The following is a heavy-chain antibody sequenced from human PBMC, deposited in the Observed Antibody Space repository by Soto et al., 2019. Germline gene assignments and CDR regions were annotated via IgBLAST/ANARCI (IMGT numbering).Heavy chain of an antibody. J-gene: IGHJ4*02. D-gene: IGHD2-15*01. CDR2: ISSSSGYT. Sequence: PGGSLRLSCAASGFTFSDYYMSWIRQAPGKGLEWVSYISSSSGYTNYADSVKGRFTISRDNAKNSLYLQMNSLRAEDTAVYYCAKEYGSLDYWGQGTLGTVYS. CDR1: GFTFSDYY. V-gene: IGHV3-11*06. CDR3: AKEYGSLDY.